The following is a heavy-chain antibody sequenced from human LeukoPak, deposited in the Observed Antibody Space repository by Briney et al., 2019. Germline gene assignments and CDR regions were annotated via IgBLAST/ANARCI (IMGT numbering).Heavy chain of an antibody. CDR2: ISGSGGST. CDR3: ATPCAYGSGWYRFDY. CDR1: GFTLSSYA. Sequence: GGSLRLSCAASGFTLSSYAMSWVRQAPGKGLEWVSAISGSGGSTYYADSVKGRFTISRDNSKNTLYLQMNSQRAEDTAVYYCATPCAYGSGWYRFDYWGQGTLVTVSS. D-gene: IGHD6-19*01. V-gene: IGHV3-23*01. J-gene: IGHJ4*02.